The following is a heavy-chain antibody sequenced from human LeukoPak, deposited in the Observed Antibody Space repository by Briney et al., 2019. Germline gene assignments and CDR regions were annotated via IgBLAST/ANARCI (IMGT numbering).Heavy chain of an antibody. CDR3: ARDSDSYDYYYMDV. J-gene: IGHJ6*03. D-gene: IGHD3-16*01. Sequence: SETLSLTCTVSGGSISGYYWNWVRQPPGKGLEGIGYIYYSGSTNYNPSPKSRVTISVATSKNQFSLRLSSVTAADTAVYFCARDSDSYDYYYMDVWGKGTTVTVSS. V-gene: IGHV4-59*01. CDR2: IYYSGST. CDR1: GGSISGYY.